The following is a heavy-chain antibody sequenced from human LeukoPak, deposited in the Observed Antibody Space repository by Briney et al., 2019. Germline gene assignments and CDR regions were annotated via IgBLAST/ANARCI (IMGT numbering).Heavy chain of an antibody. V-gene: IGHV1-18*01. CDR2: ISAYNGNT. D-gene: IGHD3-10*01. CDR3: ARISMGGQAFDI. J-gene: IGHJ3*02. Sequence: ASVKVSCNASGYTFTSYGISWVRQAPGQGLEWMGCISAYNGNTNYAQKLQGRVTMTTDTSTSTAYMELRSLRSDDTAVYYCARISMGGQAFDIWGQGTMVTVSS. CDR1: GYTFTSYG.